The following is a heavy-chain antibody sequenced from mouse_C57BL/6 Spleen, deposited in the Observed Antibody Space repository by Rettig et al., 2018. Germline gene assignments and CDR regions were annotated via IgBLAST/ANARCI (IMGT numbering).Heavy chain of an antibody. Sequence: EAKLVESGGGLVQSGRSLRLSCATSGFTFSDFYMEWVRQAPGKGLEWIAASRNKANDYTTEYSASVKGRFIVSRDTSQSILYLQMNALRAEDTAIYYCARDNWDWYFDVWGTGTTVTVSS. CDR3: ARDNWDWYFDV. V-gene: IGHV7-1*01. J-gene: IGHJ1*03. D-gene: IGHD4-1*01. CDR2: SRNKANDYTT. CDR1: GFTFSDFY.